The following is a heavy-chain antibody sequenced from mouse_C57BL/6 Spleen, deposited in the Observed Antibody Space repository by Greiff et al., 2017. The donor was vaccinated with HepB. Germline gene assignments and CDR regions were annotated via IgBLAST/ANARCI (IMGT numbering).Heavy chain of an antibody. V-gene: IGHV1-82*01. J-gene: IGHJ2*01. CDR3: AREAVRFDC. CDR2: IYPGDGDT. CDR1: GYAFSSSW. Sequence: VQLQESGPELVKPGASVKISCKASGYAFSSSWMNWVKQRPGKGLEWIGRIYPGDGDTNYNGKFTGKATLTADKSSSTAYMQLSSLTSEDSAVYFCAREAVRFDCWGQGTTLTVSS.